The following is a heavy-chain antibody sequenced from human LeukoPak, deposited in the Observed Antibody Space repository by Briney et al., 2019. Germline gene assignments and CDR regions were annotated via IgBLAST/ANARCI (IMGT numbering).Heavy chain of an antibody. CDR3: ARDTDFWGGPRWFDP. CDR2: IIPIFGTA. Sequence: SVKVSCKASGGTFSSYAISWVRQAPGQGLEWMGGIIPIFGTANYAQKFQGRVTITADESTSTAYMELSSLRSEDTAVYYCARDTDFWGGPRWFDPWGQGTLVTVSS. J-gene: IGHJ5*02. CDR1: GGTFSSYA. D-gene: IGHD3-3*01. V-gene: IGHV1-69*13.